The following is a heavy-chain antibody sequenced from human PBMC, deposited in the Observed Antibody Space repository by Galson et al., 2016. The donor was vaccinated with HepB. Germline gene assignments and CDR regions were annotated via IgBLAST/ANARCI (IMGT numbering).Heavy chain of an antibody. CDR3: ARSGLGVGTTTYRYFDL. Sequence: QSGAEVKEPGAPVKVSCKASGSTFTSYGITWVRQAPGQGLEWMGWISAYNGNTNYVEKVQGRVTMTTDTSTSTAYMELRSLRSDDTATYYCARSGLGVGTTTYRYFDLWGRGTLVTVSS. CDR2: ISAYNGNT. J-gene: IGHJ2*01. V-gene: IGHV1-18*04. D-gene: IGHD1-26*01. CDR1: GSTFTSYG.